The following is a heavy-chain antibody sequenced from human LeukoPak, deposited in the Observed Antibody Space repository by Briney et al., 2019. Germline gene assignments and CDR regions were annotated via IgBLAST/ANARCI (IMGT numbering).Heavy chain of an antibody. D-gene: IGHD3-16*01. J-gene: IGHJ4*02. Sequence: ASVKVSCKASGYTFSNYAIHWVRQAAGQSLEWMGYIYAGNGNTKYSQKFQGRVTITRDTSASTVYMELSSLRSEDTAVYYCARWGSANDYWGQGTLVTVSS. CDR3: ARWGSANDY. V-gene: IGHV1-3*01. CDR2: IYAGNGNT. CDR1: GYTFSNYA.